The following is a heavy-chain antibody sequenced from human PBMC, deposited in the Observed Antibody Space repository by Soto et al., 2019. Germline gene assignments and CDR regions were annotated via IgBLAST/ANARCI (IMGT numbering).Heavy chain of an antibody. CDR2: TYYRSNWYT. CDR1: GDSVSSTSTA. Sequence: SQTLSLTCVISGDSVSSTSTAWSWIRQSPSRGLEWLGRTYYRSNWYTDYAVSVKSRITISPDTSKNQLSLQLNSVTPEDTAVYYCARGSYYSGWVWGQGTLVTVSS. D-gene: IGHD6-19*01. J-gene: IGHJ4*02. CDR3: ARGSYYSGWV. V-gene: IGHV6-1*01.